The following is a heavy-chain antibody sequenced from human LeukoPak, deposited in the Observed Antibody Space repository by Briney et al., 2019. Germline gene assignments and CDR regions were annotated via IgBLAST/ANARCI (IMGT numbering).Heavy chain of an antibody. CDR2: IYYSGRT. CDR1: GGPINSYY. V-gene: IGHV4-59*01. Sequence: SETLSLTCTVSGGPINSYYWNWIRQPPGKGLEWIGYIYYSGRTDYNPSLKSRVTISVDTSKHQFSMKLKSVTAADTAVYFCARGRWLPNAFDIWGQGTMVTVFS. D-gene: IGHD5-24*01. CDR3: ARGRWLPNAFDI. J-gene: IGHJ3*02.